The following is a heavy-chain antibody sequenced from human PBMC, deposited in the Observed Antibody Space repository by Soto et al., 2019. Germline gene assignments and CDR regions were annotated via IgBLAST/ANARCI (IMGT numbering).Heavy chain of an antibody. V-gene: IGHV1-46*01. J-gene: IGHJ4*02. Sequence: QVQLVQSGAEVKKPGASVKRSCKASGYTFINYYIHWVRQAPGQGLEWMGIFNPTSGSTNYAQKFQGRVTLTMDTSTRTVYMELSSRRFDDTAVYYCARDLAAGDYWGQGTLVTVSS. CDR3: ARDLAAGDY. CDR2: FNPTSGST. D-gene: IGHD6-13*01. CDR1: GYTFINYY.